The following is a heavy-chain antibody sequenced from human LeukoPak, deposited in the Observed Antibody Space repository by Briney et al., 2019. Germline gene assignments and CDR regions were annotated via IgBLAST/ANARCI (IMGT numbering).Heavy chain of an antibody. Sequence: QTGGSLRLSCAASGFTFSSYAMSWVRQAPGKGLEWVSSISGSGGRTYHADSVKGRFTISRDNSKNTLYLQMNSLRAEDTAVYYCATPPTVTRNYWGQGILVTVSP. CDR1: GFTFSSYA. D-gene: IGHD4-17*01. J-gene: IGHJ4*02. V-gene: IGHV3-23*01. CDR3: ATPPTVTRNY. CDR2: ISGSGGRT.